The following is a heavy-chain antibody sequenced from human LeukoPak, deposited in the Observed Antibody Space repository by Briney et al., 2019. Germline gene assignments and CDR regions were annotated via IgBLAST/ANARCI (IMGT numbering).Heavy chain of an antibody. D-gene: IGHD2-2*01. CDR1: GFTFSSYW. J-gene: IGHJ3*01. V-gene: IGHV3-74*01. Sequence: GGSLRLSCGASGFTFSSYWMHWVRQAPGQGLVWVARIKSDGSSTAYADSVKGRFTISRDNAKNTLSLQMNSLRAEDTAMYFCVKEGVVCSSTSWYLVAFDVWGQGTMVTVSS. CDR2: IKSDGSST. CDR3: VKEGVVCSSTSWYLVAFDV.